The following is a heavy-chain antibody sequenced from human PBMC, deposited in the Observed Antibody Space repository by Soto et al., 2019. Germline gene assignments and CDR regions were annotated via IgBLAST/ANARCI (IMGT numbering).Heavy chain of an antibody. CDR1: GYSFTSYW. V-gene: IGHV5-10-1*01. CDR2: IDPSDSYT. Sequence: PGESLKISCKGSGYSFTSYWISWVRQMPGKGLEWMGRIDPSDSYTNYSPSFQGHVTISADKSISTAYLQWSSLKASDTAMYYCARLAPNGCSSTSCYYYYYGMDVWGQGTTVTVSS. CDR3: ARLAPNGCSSTSCYYYYYGMDV. J-gene: IGHJ6*02. D-gene: IGHD2-2*01.